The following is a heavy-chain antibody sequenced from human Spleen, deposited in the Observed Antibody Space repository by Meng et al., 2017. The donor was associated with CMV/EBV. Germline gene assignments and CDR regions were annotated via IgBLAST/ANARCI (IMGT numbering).Heavy chain of an antibody. V-gene: IGHV3-48*04. CDR2: ISSSSSTI. Sequence: GGSLRPSCAASGFTFSSYSMNWVRQAPGKGLEWVSYISSSSSTIYYADSVKGRFTISRDNAKNSLYLQMNSLRAEDTAVYYCARDRPGYYDSSGYDYWGQGTLVTVSS. CDR3: ARDRPGYYDSSGYDY. D-gene: IGHD3-22*01. CDR1: GFTFSSYS. J-gene: IGHJ4*02.